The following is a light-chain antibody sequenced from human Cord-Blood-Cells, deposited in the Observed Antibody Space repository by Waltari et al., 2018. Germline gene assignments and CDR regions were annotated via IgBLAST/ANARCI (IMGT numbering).Light chain of an antibody. CDR1: SSDVGGYNY. Sequence: QSALTQPPSASGSPGQSVTISCTGTSSDVGGYNYVSWYQQHPGKAPKLLIYEVSKRPSGVPDRFSGSKSGNTASLTVSGLQAEDKADYYCSSYAGSNNYVFGTGTKVTGL. V-gene: IGLV2-8*01. CDR3: SSYAGSNNYV. CDR2: EVS. J-gene: IGLJ1*01.